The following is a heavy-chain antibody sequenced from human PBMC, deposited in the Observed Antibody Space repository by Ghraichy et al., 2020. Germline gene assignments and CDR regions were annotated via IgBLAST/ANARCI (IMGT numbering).Heavy chain of an antibody. CDR1: GGSISSNDYY. V-gene: IGHV4-31*03. Sequence: SETLSLTCTVSGGSISSNDYYWGWIRQYPGKGLEWIGHINYSGTTYYNPSLKSRLTISVDTSKKQFSLKLSSVTAADTAVYYCARAGDYWRAFDPWGQGTLVTVSS. D-gene: IGHD4/OR15-4a*01. CDR2: INYSGTT. CDR3: ARAGDYWRAFDP. J-gene: IGHJ5*02.